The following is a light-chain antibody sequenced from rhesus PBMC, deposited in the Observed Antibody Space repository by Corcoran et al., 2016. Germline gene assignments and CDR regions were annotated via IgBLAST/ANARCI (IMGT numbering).Light chain of an antibody. CDR1: QSLLYRSNNKNY. CDR2: WAS. J-gene: IGKJ4*01. CDR3: QQYYSTPLT. Sequence: DIVMTQSPDSLAVSLGERVTINCKSSQSLLYRSNNKNYLAWYQQKPGQAPKLRSYWASTRESGVPNRFSGSGSGTDFTLTISGLQAEDVAVYYCQQYYSTPLTFGGGTKVEIK. V-gene: IGKV4-1*01.